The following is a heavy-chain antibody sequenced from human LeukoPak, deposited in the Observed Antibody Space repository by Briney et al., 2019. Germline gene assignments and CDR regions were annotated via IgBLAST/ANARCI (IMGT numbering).Heavy chain of an antibody. J-gene: IGHJ4*02. CDR3: AKRAGYNSNYFDY. CDR1: GFTFSSYD. Sequence: PGGALRLSCAASGFTFSSYDMSWVRQAPGTGLEWVSAISGSGGSTYYADSVKGRFTISRDNSRNTLYLQMNSLRAEDTAVYYCAKRAGYNSNYFDYWGQGTLVTVSS. CDR2: ISGSGGST. V-gene: IGHV3-23*01. D-gene: IGHD5-24*01.